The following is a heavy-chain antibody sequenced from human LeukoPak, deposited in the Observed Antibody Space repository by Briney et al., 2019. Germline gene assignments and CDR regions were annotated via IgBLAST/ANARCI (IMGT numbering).Heavy chain of an antibody. D-gene: IGHD3-10*01. CDR1: GFTFSSYW. CDR2: IKQDGSEK. J-gene: IGHJ4*02. CDR3: ARVWGYGSGSYHSLDY. Sequence: GGSLRLSCAASGFTFSSYWMSWVRQAPGKGLEWVANIKQDGSEKYYVDSVKGRFTISRDNAKNPLYLQMNSLRAEDTAVYYCARVWGYGSGSYHSLDYWGQGTLVTVSS. V-gene: IGHV3-7*01.